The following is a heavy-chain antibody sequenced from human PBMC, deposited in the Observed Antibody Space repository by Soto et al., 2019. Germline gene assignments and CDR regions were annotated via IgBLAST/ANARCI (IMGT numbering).Heavy chain of an antibody. D-gene: IGHD3-3*01. Sequence: PSETLSLTWAVYGGSFSGDDWSWIRQPPGKGLEWIGEINHSGSTNYSPSLKSRVTISVDTSKNQFSLKLSSVTAAETAVYYCARAVFGVVISSYYYYMDVWGKGTPVTVS. CDR1: GGSFSGDD. J-gene: IGHJ6*03. CDR2: INHSGST. CDR3: ARAVFGVVISSYYYYMDV. V-gene: IGHV4-34*01.